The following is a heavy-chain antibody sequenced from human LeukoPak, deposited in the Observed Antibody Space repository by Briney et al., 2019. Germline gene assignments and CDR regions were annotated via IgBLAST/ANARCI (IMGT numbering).Heavy chain of an antibody. D-gene: IGHD6-19*01. CDR3: AARAVAGRYYFDY. J-gene: IGHJ4*02. Sequence: PGGSLRLSCAASGFTFTDYYMSWIRQAPGKGLEWVSYISSSGSTIYYADSVKGRFTISRDNAKNSLYLQMNSLRAEDTAVYYCAARAVAGRYYFDYWGQGTLVTVSS. V-gene: IGHV3-11*01. CDR2: ISSSGSTI. CDR1: GFTFTDYY.